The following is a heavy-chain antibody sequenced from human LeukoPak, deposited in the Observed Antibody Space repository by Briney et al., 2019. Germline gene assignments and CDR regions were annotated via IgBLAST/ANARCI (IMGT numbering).Heavy chain of an antibody. CDR2: IYHSGST. J-gene: IGHJ4*02. CDR3: ARDYCSSSSCYSALDN. CDR1: GGSISSSNW. Sequence: SETLSLTCAVSGGSISSSNWWSWVRQPPGKGLEWIGEIYHSGSTSYNPSLKSRVTISVDKSKNQFSLKLSSVTAADTAMYYCARDYCSSSSCYSALDNWGQGILVTVSS. V-gene: IGHV4-4*02. D-gene: IGHD2-2*01.